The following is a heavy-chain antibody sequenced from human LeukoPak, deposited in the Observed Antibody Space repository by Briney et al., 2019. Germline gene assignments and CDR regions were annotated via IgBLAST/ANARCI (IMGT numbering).Heavy chain of an antibody. V-gene: IGHV3-7*01. D-gene: IGHD1-7*01. CDR2: IKQDGSET. CDR1: GFTFSTYA. Sequence: GGSLRLSCVGSGFTFSTYAMSWVRQAPGKGLEWVANIKQDGSETYYVDSMKGRFTISRDNAKNSLYLQMNSLRAEDTAVYYCARSRPFNWNYDPYYYYGMDVWGQGTTVTVSS. CDR3: ARSRPFNWNYDPYYYYGMDV. J-gene: IGHJ6*02.